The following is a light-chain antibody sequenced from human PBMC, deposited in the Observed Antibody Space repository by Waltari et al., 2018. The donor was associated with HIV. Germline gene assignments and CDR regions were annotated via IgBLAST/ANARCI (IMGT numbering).Light chain of an antibody. J-gene: IGLJ2*01. Sequence: QSAPTQPPSASASPGQSVTITCTGTSSYLAGYTSVSWYQPYPGKAPKLMIYEVSKRPSGVPDRFSGSKSANTASLTVSGLQAEDEADYYCSSYGGSANLLFGGGTKLTVL. V-gene: IGLV2-8*01. CDR1: SSYLAGYTS. CDR3: SSYGGSANLL. CDR2: EVS.